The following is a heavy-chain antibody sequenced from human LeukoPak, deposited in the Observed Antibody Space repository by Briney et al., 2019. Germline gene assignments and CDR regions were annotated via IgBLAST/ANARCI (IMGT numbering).Heavy chain of an antibody. CDR3: ARHSIAAAGHFDY. CDR2: IYYSGST. CDR1: AGSISSSSYY. V-gene: IGHV4-39*01. D-gene: IGHD6-13*01. Sequence: PSETLSLTCTVSAGSISSSSYYWGWIRQPPGKGLEWIGSIYYSGSTYYNPSLKSRVTISVDTSKNQFSLKLSSVTAADTAVYYCARHSIAAAGHFDYWGQGTLVTVSS. J-gene: IGHJ4*02.